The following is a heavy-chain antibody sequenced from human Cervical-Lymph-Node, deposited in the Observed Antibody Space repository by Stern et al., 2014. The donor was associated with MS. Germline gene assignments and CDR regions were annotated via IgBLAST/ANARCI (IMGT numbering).Heavy chain of an antibody. J-gene: IGHJ5*02. CDR1: EYTFTGYY. V-gene: IGHV1-2*04. D-gene: IGHD2-2*01. CDR2: INPNSGDT. Sequence: QVQLVESGAEVKKPGASVKISCKASEYTFTGYYIHWVRQAPGHGLEWMGWINPNSGDTNYAQKFQGWVTMTRDTSIGTAYLELSSLRSNDTAVYYCARSVRLVRSSTNGWLAPWGQGTVVTVSP. CDR3: ARSVRLVRSSTNGWLAP.